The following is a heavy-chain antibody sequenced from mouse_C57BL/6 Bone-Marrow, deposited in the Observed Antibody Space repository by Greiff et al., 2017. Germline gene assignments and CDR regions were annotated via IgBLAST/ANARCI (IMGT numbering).Heavy chain of an antibody. J-gene: IGHJ4*01. CDR2: INPNNGGT. V-gene: IGHV1-18*01. Sequence: EVQLQQSGPELVKPGASVKIPCKASGYTFTDYNMDWVKQSHGKSLAWIGDINPNNGGTIYNQKFKVKATMTVDTSSSTAYMELRSLTSEDPAVYYFARGYYGSPDYYAMDYWGQGTSVTVSA. D-gene: IGHD1-1*01. CDR1: GYTFTDYN. CDR3: ARGYYGSPDYYAMDY.